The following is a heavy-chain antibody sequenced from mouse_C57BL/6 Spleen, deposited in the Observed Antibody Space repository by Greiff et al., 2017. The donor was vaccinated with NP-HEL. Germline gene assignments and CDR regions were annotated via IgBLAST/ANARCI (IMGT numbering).Heavy chain of an antibody. CDR3: ARELGRRNFDY. J-gene: IGHJ2*01. CDR1: GYAFSSSW. V-gene: IGHV1-82*01. Sequence: QVQLKQSGPELVKPGASVKISCKASGYAFSSSWMNWVKQRPGKGLEWIGRIYPGDGDTNYNGKFKGKATLTADKSSSTAYMQLSSLTSEDSAVYFCARELGRRNFDYWGQGTTLTVSS. CDR2: IYPGDGDT. D-gene: IGHD4-1*01.